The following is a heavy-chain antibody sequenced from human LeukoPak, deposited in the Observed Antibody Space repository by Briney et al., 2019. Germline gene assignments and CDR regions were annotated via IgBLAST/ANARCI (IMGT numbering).Heavy chain of an antibody. CDR3: ARDMMGYDDAFDI. Sequence: SETLSLTCTVSGGSIHNNYWSWIRQPPGKGLEWIGSMYSSGKSDYSPSLKSRVTMSVDTSKNQFSLKLSSVTAADTAVYYCARDMMGYDDAFDIWGQGTMVTVSS. CDR1: GGSIHNNY. CDR2: MYSSGKS. V-gene: IGHV4-4*08. D-gene: IGHD5-12*01. J-gene: IGHJ3*02.